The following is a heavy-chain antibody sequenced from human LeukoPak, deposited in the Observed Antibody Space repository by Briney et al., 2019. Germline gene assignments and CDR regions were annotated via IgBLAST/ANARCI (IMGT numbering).Heavy chain of an antibody. CDR3: ARERNSGCYVRGVDY. D-gene: IGHD1-26*01. CDR2: IYYSAST. V-gene: IGHV4-31*03. Sequence: SETLSLTCTVSGGSISSGGYYWSWIRQHPGKGLEWIGYIYYSASTYYNPSLKSRVTISVDTSKNQFSLKLSSVTAADTAVYYCARERNSGCYVRGVDYWGQGTLVTVSS. J-gene: IGHJ4*02. CDR1: GGSISSGGYY.